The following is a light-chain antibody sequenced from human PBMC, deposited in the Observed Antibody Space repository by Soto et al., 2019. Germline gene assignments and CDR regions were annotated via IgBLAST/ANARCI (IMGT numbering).Light chain of an antibody. CDR2: GAS. J-gene: IGKJ1*01. CDR1: QSVLDSSNNKNY. CDR3: QQYNNWWT. Sequence: DVVMITPSPSTPASLGERTTINCNSSQSVLDSSNNKNYLAWYQQKPGQPPKALIYGASTRATGIPARFSGSGSGTEFTLTISSLQSEDFAVYYCQQYNNWWTFGEGTKVDIK. V-gene: IGKV4-1*01.